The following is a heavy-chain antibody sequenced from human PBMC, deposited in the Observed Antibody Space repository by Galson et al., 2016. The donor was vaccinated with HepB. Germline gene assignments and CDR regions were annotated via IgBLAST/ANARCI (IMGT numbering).Heavy chain of an antibody. CDR1: GFSLSSSGEG. CDR2: IYWDGDE. Sequence: PALVKPTQTLTLTCNFSGFSLSSSGEGVGWFRQPPGKALEWLTLIYWDGDERYSPSLKNRLTITKDTSKNQVVLTMTNMDPVDTATYYCARSWSSSWYVGRFDPWGPGTLVTVSS. J-gene: IGHJ5*02. V-gene: IGHV2-5*02. CDR3: ARSWSSSWYVGRFDP. D-gene: IGHD6-13*01.